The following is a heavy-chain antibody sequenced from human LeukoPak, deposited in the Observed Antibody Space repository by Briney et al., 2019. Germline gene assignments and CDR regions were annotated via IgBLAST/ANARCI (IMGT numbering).Heavy chain of an antibody. D-gene: IGHD5-18*01. V-gene: IGHV1-46*01. Sequence: ASVNVSCKASGYTFTSYYMHWVRQAPGQGLEWMGIINPSGGSTSYAQKFQGRVTMTRGTSTSTVYMELSSLRSEDTAVYYCARGRSTAMDPAYYFDYWGQGTLVTVSS. CDR2: INPSGGST. J-gene: IGHJ4*02. CDR3: ARGRSTAMDPAYYFDY. CDR1: GYTFTSYY.